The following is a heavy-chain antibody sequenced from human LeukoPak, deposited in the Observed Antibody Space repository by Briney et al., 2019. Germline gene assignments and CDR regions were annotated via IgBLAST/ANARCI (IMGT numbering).Heavy chain of an antibody. V-gene: IGHV3-23*01. D-gene: IGHD5-18*01. CDR2: ISGSGGST. Sequence: PGGSLRLSCAASGFTFSSYAMSWVRQAPGKGLEWVSAISGSGGSTYYADSVKGRFTISRDNSKNTLYLQMNSLRAEDTAVYYCAKGFRAYSYGIFFDYWGHGTLVTVFS. J-gene: IGHJ4*01. CDR1: GFTFSSYA. CDR3: AKGFRAYSYGIFFDY.